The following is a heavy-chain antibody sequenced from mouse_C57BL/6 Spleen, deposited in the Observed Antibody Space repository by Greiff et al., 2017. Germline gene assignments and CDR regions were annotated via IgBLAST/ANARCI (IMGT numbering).Heavy chain of an antibody. CDR1: GFTFSSYA. V-gene: IGHV5-9-1*02. CDR3: TRGPLYYGNVRYAMDY. J-gene: IGHJ4*01. CDR2: ISSGGDYI. Sequence: EVKLEESGEGLVKPGGSLKLSCAASGFTFSSYAMSWVRQTPEKRLEWVAYISSGGDYIYYADTVKGRFTISRDNARNTLYLQMSSLKSEDTAMYYCTRGPLYYGNVRYAMDYWGQGTSVTVSS. D-gene: IGHD2-1*01.